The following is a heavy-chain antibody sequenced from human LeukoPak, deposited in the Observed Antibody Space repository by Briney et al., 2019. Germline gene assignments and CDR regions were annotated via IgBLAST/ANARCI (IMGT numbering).Heavy chain of an antibody. CDR3: ARGLVVGGTGVWAFDI. J-gene: IGHJ3*02. V-gene: IGHV3-66*01. D-gene: IGHD1-26*01. CDR2: IYSGGST. Sequence: GGSLRLSCAASGFTVSGNYMSWVRQAPGKGLEWVSVIYSGGSTYYADSVKGRFTISRDNSKNTLYLQMNSLRAEDTAVYYCARGLVVGGTGVWAFDIWGQGTMVTVSS. CDR1: GFTVSGNY.